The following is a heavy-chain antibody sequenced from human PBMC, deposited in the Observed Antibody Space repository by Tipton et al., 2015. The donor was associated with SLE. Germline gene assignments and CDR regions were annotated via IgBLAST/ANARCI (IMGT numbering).Heavy chain of an antibody. CDR2: IYYSGST. Sequence: TLSLTCTVSGGSIRSYYWSWIRQPPGKGLEWTGYIYYSGSTKYNPSLKSRVTISVDKSKNQFSQKLNSVTAAHTAMYYCARFPTGHLAYFFDYWGHGTLVIVSS. D-gene: IGHD1-14*01. J-gene: IGHJ4*01. CDR3: ARFPTGHLAYFFDY. V-gene: IGHV4-59*01. CDR1: GGSIRSYY.